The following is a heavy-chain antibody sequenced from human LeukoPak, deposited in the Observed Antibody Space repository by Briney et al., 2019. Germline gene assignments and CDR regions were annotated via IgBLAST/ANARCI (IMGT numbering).Heavy chain of an antibody. V-gene: IGHV4-59*02. CDR1: GPSVRSHY. CDR2: GFYIGRT. Sequence: SDTLSLTRTLSGPSVRSHYWSWIRQTPGKGLEWLGYGFYIGRTNYNPSLGSRVDISLDTYKTEFSLRLIAVTAADRAVYYCARRDGDNYDFDYWGQGILVTVSS. CDR3: ARRDGDNYDFDY. J-gene: IGHJ4*02. D-gene: IGHD5-24*01.